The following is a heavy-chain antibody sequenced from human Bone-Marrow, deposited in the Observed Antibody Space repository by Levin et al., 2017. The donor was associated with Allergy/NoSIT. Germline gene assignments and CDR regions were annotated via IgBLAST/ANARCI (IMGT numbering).Heavy chain of an antibody. J-gene: IGHJ5*02. Sequence: SETLSLTCAVSGGSISSSNWWSWVRQPPGKGLEWIGEIYHSGSTNYNPSLKSRVTISVDKSKNQFSLKLSSVTAADTAVYYCARDLVVVPAAIGWFDPWGQGTLVTVSS. CDR3: ARDLVVVPAAIGWFDP. CDR2: IYHSGST. D-gene: IGHD2-2*01. V-gene: IGHV4-4*02. CDR1: GGSISSSNW.